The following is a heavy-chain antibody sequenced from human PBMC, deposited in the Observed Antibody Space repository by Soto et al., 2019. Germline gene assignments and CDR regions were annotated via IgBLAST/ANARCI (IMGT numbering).Heavy chain of an antibody. Sequence: ASVKVSCKASGGTFSSYAISWVRQAPGQGLEWMGGIIPIFGTANYAQKFQGRVTITADESTSTAYMELSSLRSEDTAVYYCARAHTAAWGDAFDIWGQGTMVTVSS. J-gene: IGHJ3*02. D-gene: IGHD5-18*01. V-gene: IGHV1-69*13. CDR1: GGTFSSYA. CDR2: IIPIFGTA. CDR3: ARAHTAAWGDAFDI.